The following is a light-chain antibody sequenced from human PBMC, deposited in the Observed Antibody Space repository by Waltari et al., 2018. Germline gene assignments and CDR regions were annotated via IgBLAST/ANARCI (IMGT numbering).Light chain of an antibody. CDR1: HIISSW. J-gene: IGKJ1*01. Sequence: CLAIHIISSWLAWYQQKPGKAPKLLIYKASSLESGVPSRFSGSGSGTEFTLTISSLQPDDFATYYCQQYNSYPWTFGQGTKVEIK. V-gene: IGKV1-5*03. CDR2: KAS. CDR3: QQYNSYPWT.